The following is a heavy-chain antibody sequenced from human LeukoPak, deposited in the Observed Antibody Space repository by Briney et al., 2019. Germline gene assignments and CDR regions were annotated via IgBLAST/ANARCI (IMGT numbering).Heavy chain of an antibody. CDR1: GGSISSSSYY. Sequence: SETLSLTCTVSGGSISSSSYYWGWIRQPPGKGLEWIGEINHSGSTNYNPSLKSRVTISVDTSKNQFSLKLSSVTAANTAVYYCARGERPFFDYWGQGTLVTVSS. CDR3: ARGERPFFDY. CDR2: INHSGST. J-gene: IGHJ4*02. V-gene: IGHV4-39*07.